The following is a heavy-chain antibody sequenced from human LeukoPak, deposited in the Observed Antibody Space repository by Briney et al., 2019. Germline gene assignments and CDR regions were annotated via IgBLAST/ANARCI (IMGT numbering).Heavy chain of an antibody. CDR2: IWSDGTNQ. J-gene: IGHJ5*01. Sequence: PGRSLRLSCAAAGFTFSHYGMHWARQAPGKRLEWVAVIWSDGTNQYYADSVKGRFAISRDDSGNTVYLQMNSLRPEDTGVYYCAKDAQRGFDYSNSLESWGQGTPVTVST. CDR3: AKDAQRGFDYSNSLES. V-gene: IGHV3-33*06. CDR1: GFTFSHYG. D-gene: IGHD4-11*01.